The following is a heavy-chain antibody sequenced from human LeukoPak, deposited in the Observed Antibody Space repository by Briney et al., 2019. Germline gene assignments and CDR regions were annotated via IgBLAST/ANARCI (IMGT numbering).Heavy chain of an antibody. D-gene: IGHD4-17*01. V-gene: IGHV3-21*01. CDR2: ISSGGGYI. CDR1: GFTFRTYS. CDR3: ARDSPDYGDYVPFDY. Sequence: GRCLRLSCAASGFTFRTYSMNWVRQAPGKGLEWVSSISSGGGYIYYADSVKGRFTISRDNAKNSLYLQMNSLRAEDTAVYYCARDSPDYGDYVPFDYWGQGTLVTVSS. J-gene: IGHJ4*02.